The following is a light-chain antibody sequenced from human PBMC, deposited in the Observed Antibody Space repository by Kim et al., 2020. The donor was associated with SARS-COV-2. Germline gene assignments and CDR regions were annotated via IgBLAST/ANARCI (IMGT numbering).Light chain of an antibody. V-gene: IGLV3-19*01. CDR3: SSRDGGGNHWV. J-gene: IGLJ3*02. CDR1: TLRDFY. Sequence: SSELTQDPAVSVALGQTVWITCQGDTLRDFYPMWYQQKAGQAPVLVIYGQHNRPSGIPDRFSGSKSGNTASLIITGAQVEDEAHYYCSSRDGGGNHWVFGGGTKVTVL. CDR2: GQH.